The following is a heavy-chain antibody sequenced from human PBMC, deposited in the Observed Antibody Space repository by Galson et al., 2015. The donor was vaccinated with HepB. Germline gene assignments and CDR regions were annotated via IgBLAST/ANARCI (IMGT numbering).Heavy chain of an antibody. CDR3: ARSATMTAGVDS. V-gene: IGHV5-51*01. Sequence: QSGAEVKKPGESLKISCKGSGYTFTNYWIAWVRQMPGKRLEWMGTIYPGDSDTRYSPSFQGQVTISADKSISTAYLQWSSLKASDTAMYYCARSATMTAGVDSWGQGTLVTVSS. CDR2: IYPGDSDT. J-gene: IGHJ4*02. CDR1: GYTFTNYW. D-gene: IGHD5-12*01.